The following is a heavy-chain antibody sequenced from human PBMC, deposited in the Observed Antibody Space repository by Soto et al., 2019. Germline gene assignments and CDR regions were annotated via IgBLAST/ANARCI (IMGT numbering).Heavy chain of an antibody. Sequence: QVQLVQSGAEVKKPGASVKVSCKASGYTFTSYGISWVRQAPGQGLEWMGWISAYNGNTNYAQTLQGRVTMTTDTATSTAYMELRSLRSDDTAVYYCARARGITTFLSELDPWGQGTLVTVSS. J-gene: IGHJ5*02. CDR1: GYTFTSYG. CDR3: ARARGITTFLSELDP. D-gene: IGHD3-9*01. CDR2: ISAYNGNT. V-gene: IGHV1-18*01.